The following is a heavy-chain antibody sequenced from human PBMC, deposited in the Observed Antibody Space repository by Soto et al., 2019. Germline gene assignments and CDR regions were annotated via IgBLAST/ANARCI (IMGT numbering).Heavy chain of an antibody. CDR1: GYSFTAYW. V-gene: IGHV5-10-1*01. D-gene: IGHD2-2*01. CDR2: IDPSDSYV. CDR3: TRRASSSFYHFDF. Sequence: GESLKISCQASGYSFTAYWITWVRQMPGKGLEWMATIDPSDSYVDYSPSFRGHVTFSVDRSITTVYLQWSSLKASDSAMYFCTRRASSSFYHFDFWGQGALVTVPS. J-gene: IGHJ4*02.